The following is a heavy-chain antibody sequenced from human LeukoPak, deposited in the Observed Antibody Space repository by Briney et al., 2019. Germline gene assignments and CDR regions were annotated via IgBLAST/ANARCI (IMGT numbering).Heavy chain of an antibody. D-gene: IGHD3-10*01. CDR1: RFTLWRWG. Sequence: GGSLRLSCRTSRFTLWRWGMHWVRQAPGKGLEGVAVIGHNGNKKYYADSVKGRFTISRDNSKNTLYLQMNSLRPEDRAVYYCARDPNYNGSGNYFAYFDEWGQGTLVTVSS. V-gene: IGHV3-33*01. J-gene: IGHJ4*02. CDR3: ARDPNYNGSGNYFAYFDE. CDR2: IGHNGNKK.